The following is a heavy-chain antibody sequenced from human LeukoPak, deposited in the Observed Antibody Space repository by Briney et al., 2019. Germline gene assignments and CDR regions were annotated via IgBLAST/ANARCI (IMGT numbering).Heavy chain of an antibody. J-gene: IGHJ5*02. CDR3: ARGGEWNDVSS. V-gene: IGHV1-2*06. CDR1: GGTFSSYA. D-gene: IGHD1-1*01. Sequence: ASVKVSCKASGGTFSSYAISWVLQAPGQGLEWMGRINPDSGGTDFAQKFQGRVTMTRDTSISTAYMELTRLRSDDTAVYYCARGGEWNDVSSWGQGTPVTVSS. CDR2: INPDSGGT.